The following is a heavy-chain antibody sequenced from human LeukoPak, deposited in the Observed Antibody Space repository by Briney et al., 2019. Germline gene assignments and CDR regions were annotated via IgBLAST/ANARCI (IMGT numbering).Heavy chain of an antibody. V-gene: IGHV4-59*01. J-gene: IGHJ4*02. CDR2: IYNSGST. Sequence: PSETLSLTCTVSGGSISSYYWSWIRQPPGKGLEWIGYIYNSGSTTYNPSLKSRVTISVDTSKNQFSLKLKSVTAADTAVYYCARSEKADYWGQGTLVTVSS. CDR1: GGSISSYY. CDR3: ARSEKADY.